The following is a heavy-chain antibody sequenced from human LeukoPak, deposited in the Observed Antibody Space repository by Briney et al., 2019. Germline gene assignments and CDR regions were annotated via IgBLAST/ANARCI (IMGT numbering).Heavy chain of an antibody. CDR2: IYSGGST. V-gene: IGHV3-53*01. D-gene: IGHD6-13*01. CDR1: GFTVSSNY. J-gene: IGHJ4*02. Sequence: GGSLRLSCAASGFTVSSNYMSWVRQAPGKGLEWVSDIYSGGSTYYADSVKGRFTTSRDNSKNTLYLQMNSLRAEDTAVYYCARDSRRSWSFDYWGQGTLVTVSS. CDR3: ARDSRRSWSFDY.